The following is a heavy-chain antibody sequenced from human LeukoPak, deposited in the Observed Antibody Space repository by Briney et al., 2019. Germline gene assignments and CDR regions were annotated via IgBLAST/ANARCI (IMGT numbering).Heavy chain of an antibody. CDR1: GGSISSGGYY. D-gene: IGHD3-9*01. J-gene: IGHJ4*02. CDR3: ARDTLSFDWGPPRY. V-gene: IGHV4-31*03. Sequence: SETLSLTCTVSGGSISSGGYYWSWIPQHPGKGLEWIGYIYYSGSTYYNPSLKSRVTISVDTSKNQFSLKLSSVTAADTAVYYCARDTLSFDWGPPRYWGQGTLVTVSS. CDR2: IYYSGST.